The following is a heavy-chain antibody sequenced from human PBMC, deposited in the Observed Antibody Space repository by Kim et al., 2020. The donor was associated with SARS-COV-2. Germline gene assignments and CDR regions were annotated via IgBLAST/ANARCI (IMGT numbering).Heavy chain of an antibody. CDR3: AKVGGNGFDY. Sequence: STNDNPSLKSRVTISVDTSKNQFSLKLSSVTAADTAVYYCAKVGGNGFDYWGQGTLVTVSS. J-gene: IGHJ4*02. V-gene: IGHV4-34*01. CDR2: ST. D-gene: IGHD2-15*01.